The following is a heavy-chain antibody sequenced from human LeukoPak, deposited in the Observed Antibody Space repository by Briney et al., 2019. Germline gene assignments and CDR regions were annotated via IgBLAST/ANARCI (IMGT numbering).Heavy chain of an antibody. D-gene: IGHD2-21*02. CDR2: IKQDGSEK. CDR3: ARHDCSGGDCYSVDY. J-gene: IGHJ4*02. V-gene: IGHV3-7*01. Sequence: GGSLRLSCAASGFTFNSYTMNWVRQAPGKGLEWVANIKQDGSEKYYVDSVKGRFTISRDNAKNSVYLQMNSLRAEDMAVYYCARHDCSGGDCYSVDYWGQGTLVTVSS. CDR1: GFTFNSYT.